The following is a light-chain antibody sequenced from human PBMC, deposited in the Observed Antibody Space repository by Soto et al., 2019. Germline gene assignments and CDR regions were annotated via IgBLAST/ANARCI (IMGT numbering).Light chain of an antibody. CDR3: QQRFNWPRLT. J-gene: IGKJ2*01. CDR2: DAS. Sequence: EIVLTQSPATLSLSPGERATLSCRASQSVSSYFAWYQQKPGQAPRLLIYDASNRATGIPARFSGGGSGTDFTFPISSLEPEDYAVYYCQQRFNWPRLTFGQGTKLEIK. V-gene: IGKV3-11*01. CDR1: QSVSSY.